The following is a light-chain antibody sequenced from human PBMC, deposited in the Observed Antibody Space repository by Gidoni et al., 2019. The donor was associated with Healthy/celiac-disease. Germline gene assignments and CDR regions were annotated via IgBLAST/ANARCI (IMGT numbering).Light chain of an antibody. Sequence: EIVLTQSPATLSLSPGERATLSCRASQSVSSYLAWYQQKPGQAPRLLIYDASKRATGIPARFSGSGYGTDFNLTISSLEPEDFAVYYCQQRSNWEITFGGGTKVEIK. V-gene: IGKV3-11*01. J-gene: IGKJ4*01. CDR2: DAS. CDR3: QQRSNWEIT. CDR1: QSVSSY.